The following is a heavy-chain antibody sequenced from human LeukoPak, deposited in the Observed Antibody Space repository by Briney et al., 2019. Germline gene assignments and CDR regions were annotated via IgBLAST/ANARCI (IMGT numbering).Heavy chain of an antibody. V-gene: IGHV4-4*07. CDR2: IYTSGST. Sequence: SETLSLTCTVSGGSISSYYWSWIRRPAGKGLEWIGRIYTSGSTNYNPSLKSRVTMSVDTSKNQFSLKLSSVTAADTAVYYCARAGVVITGDAFDSWGQGTMVTVSS. D-gene: IGHD3-3*01. J-gene: IGHJ3*02. CDR1: GGSISSYY. CDR3: ARAGVVITGDAFDS.